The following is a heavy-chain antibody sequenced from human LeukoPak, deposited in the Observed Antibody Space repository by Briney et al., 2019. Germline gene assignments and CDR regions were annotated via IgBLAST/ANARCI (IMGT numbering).Heavy chain of an antibody. CDR2: IYYSGST. Sequence: SETLSLTCTVSGGSISSGDYYWSWIRQPPGKGLEWIGYIYYSGSTYYNPSLKSRVTISVDTSKNQFSLRLSSVAAADTAVYYCAREGGPMTTVNWGQGTLVTVSS. V-gene: IGHV4-30-4*08. J-gene: IGHJ4*02. CDR3: AREGGPMTTVN. CDR1: GGSISSGDYY. D-gene: IGHD4-11*01.